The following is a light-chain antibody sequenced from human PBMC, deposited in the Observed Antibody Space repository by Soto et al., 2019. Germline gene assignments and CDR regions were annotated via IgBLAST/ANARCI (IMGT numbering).Light chain of an antibody. V-gene: IGKV3-15*01. CDR3: QQYNNWPLT. Sequence: IVMTQSPATLSVSPGERATLSCRASQSVSSNLAWYQQKPGQAPRLLIYGASTRATGIAARFSGSGSGTEFTLTISSLQSEDFALYYCQQYNNWPLTFGGGTKVEIK. CDR1: QSVSSN. J-gene: IGKJ4*01. CDR2: GAS.